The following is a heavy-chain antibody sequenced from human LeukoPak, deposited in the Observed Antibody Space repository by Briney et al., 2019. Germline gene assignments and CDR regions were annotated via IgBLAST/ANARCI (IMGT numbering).Heavy chain of an antibody. Sequence: PSETLSPTCAVYGGSFSGYYWSWIRQPPGKGLEWIGEINHSGSTNYNPSLKSRVTISVDTSKNQFSLKLSSVTAADTAVYYCARGYCSGGSCYRLRGMRDWFDPWGQGTLVTVSS. CDR3: ARGYCSGGSCYRLRGMRDWFDP. J-gene: IGHJ5*02. CDR2: INHSGST. V-gene: IGHV4-34*01. CDR1: GGSFSGYY. D-gene: IGHD2-15*01.